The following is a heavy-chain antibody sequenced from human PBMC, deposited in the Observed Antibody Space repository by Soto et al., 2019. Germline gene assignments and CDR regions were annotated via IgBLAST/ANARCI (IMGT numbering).Heavy chain of an antibody. CDR3: ARGGGVLDSSGWYVDY. CDR2: INHSGST. Sequence: QVQLQQWGAGLLKPSETLSLTCAVYGGSFSGYYWSWIRQPPGKGLEWIGEINHSGSTNYNPSLKSRVTISVDTSKNQFSLKLSSVTAADTAVYYCARGGGVLDSSGWYVDYWGQGTLVTVSS. J-gene: IGHJ4*02. CDR1: GGSFSGYY. V-gene: IGHV4-34*01. D-gene: IGHD6-19*01.